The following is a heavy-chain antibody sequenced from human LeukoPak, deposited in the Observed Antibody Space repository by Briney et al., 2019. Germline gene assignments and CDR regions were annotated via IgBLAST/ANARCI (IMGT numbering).Heavy chain of an antibody. V-gene: IGHV3-11*04. CDR1: GFTFNKAW. Sequence: GGSLRLSCAASGFTFNKAWMSWVRQAPGKGLEWVSYISSSGGTIYYADSVEGRFTISRDNAKNSLYLQMNSLRAEDTAVYYCARPSLNSGSYFDYWGQGILVTVSS. D-gene: IGHD1-26*01. CDR2: ISSSGGTI. J-gene: IGHJ4*02. CDR3: ARPSLNSGSYFDY.